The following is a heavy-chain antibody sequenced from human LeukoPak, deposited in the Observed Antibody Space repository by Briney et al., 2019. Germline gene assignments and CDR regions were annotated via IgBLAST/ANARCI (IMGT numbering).Heavy chain of an antibody. CDR3: ARLTTGPYFDSIFAF. Sequence: SETLSLTCTASGVSVSDPLFYWGWVRQPRGTGREGIAEIHITGRTFYISSLNSVVTMSVHTSKNQFSPKTSTLPAADTALYFCARLTTGPYFDSIFAFWGQGLLVTVSS. CDR1: GVSVSDPLFY. J-gene: IGHJ4*02. V-gene: IGHV4-39*01. D-gene: IGHD3-9*01. CDR2: IHITGRT.